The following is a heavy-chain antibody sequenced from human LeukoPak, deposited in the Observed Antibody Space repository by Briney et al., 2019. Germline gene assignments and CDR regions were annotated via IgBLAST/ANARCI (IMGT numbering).Heavy chain of an antibody. J-gene: IGHJ4*02. CDR2: IRSKAYGGTT. CDR1: GFSFSSYG. CDR3: IGGSSYY. Sequence: GGSLRLSCGASGFSFSSYGMSWVRQAPGKGLEWVGFIRSKAYGGTTEYAASVKGRFTISRDDSKSIAYLQMNSLKTEDTAVYYCIGGSSYYWGQGTLVTVSS. D-gene: IGHD2-15*01. V-gene: IGHV3-49*04.